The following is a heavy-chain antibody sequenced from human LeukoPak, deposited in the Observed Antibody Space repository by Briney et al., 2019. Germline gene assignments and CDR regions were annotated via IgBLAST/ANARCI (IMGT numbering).Heavy chain of an antibody. J-gene: IGHJ6*02. V-gene: IGHV3-33*01. CDR1: GFTFSSYG. CDR2: IWYDGSNK. CDR3: ARGITIFGVALYGMDV. D-gene: IGHD3-3*01. Sequence: PGRSLRLSCAASGFTFSSYGMHWVRQAPGKGLEGVAVIWYDGSNKYYADSVKGRFTISRDNSKNTLYLQMNSLRAEDTAVYYCARGITIFGVALYGMDVWGQGTTVTVSS.